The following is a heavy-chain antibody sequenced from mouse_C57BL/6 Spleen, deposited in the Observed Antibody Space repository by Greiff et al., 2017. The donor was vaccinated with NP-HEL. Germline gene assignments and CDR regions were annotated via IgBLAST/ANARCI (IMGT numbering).Heavy chain of an antibody. CDR1: GYAFSSSW. CDR3: ARPLGNPYYFDY. V-gene: IGHV1-82*01. D-gene: IGHD2-1*01. J-gene: IGHJ2*01. CDR2: IYPGDGDT. Sequence: QVQLQQSGPELVKPGASVKISCKASGYAFSSSWMNWVKQRPGKGLEWIGRIYPGDGDTNYNGKFKGKATLTADKSSSTAYMQLSSLTSEDSAVYFCARPLGNPYYFDYWGQGTTLTVSS.